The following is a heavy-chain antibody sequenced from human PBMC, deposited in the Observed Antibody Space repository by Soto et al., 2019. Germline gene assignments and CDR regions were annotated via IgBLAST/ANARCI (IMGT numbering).Heavy chain of an antibody. CDR3: ARLSGSTDYDFWSGDAMS. Sequence: EVPLVESGVGLVQPGGSLRLSCAASGFTFSSDWMSWVRLAPGKGLEWVANINQDGSEKYYVDSVKGRITISRDNSKNSLYLQISSRRAEDTAVYYCARLSGSTDYDFWSGDAMSWGQGTLVIDSS. CDR1: GFTFSSDW. CDR2: INQDGSEK. J-gene: IGHJ4*02. V-gene: IGHV3-7*01. D-gene: IGHD3-3*01.